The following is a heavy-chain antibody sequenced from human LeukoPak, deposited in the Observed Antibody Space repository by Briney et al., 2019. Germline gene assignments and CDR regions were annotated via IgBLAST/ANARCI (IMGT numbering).Heavy chain of an antibody. D-gene: IGHD3-10*01. V-gene: IGHV3-21*01. J-gene: IGHJ5*02. CDR2: ISSSSSYI. CDR3: ARDPRTMVRGVDNWFDP. Sequence: GGSLRLSCAASGFTFSSYSMNWVRQAPGKGLEWVSSISSSSSYIYYADSVKGRFTISRDNAKNSLYLQMNSLRAEDTAVYYCARDPRTMVRGVDNWFDPWGQGTLVTVSS. CDR1: GFTFSSYS.